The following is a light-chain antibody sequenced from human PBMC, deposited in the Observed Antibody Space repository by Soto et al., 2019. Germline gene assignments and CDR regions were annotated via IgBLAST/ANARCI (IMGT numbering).Light chain of an antibody. CDR3: CSYAGSYTFL. CDR1: SGDVGGYNF. Sequence: QSALTQPRSVSGSPGQSVTIACTGTSGDVGGYNFVSWYQQYPGKAPKLMIHDDTKRPSGVPDRFSGSKSGNTASLTISGLQAEDEADYYCCSYAGSYTFLFGGGTKVPVL. V-gene: IGLV2-11*01. J-gene: IGLJ2*01. CDR2: DDT.